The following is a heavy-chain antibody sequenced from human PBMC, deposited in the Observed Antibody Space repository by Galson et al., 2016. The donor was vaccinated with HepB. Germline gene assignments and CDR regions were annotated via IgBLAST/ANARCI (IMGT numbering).Heavy chain of an antibody. CDR2: IYNSGDT. D-gene: IGHD3-3*01. CDR1: GLSVSMTY. J-gene: IGHJ3*01. Sequence: SLRLSCADSGLSVSMTYMTWVRQAPVRGLEWVSVIYNSGDTYYADSVRGRFTISRAISKNTVYLQMNILRAEDTALYYCAKGGHRSFLAVWVQGTVFTVS. CDR3: AKGGHRSFLAV. V-gene: IGHV3-53*01.